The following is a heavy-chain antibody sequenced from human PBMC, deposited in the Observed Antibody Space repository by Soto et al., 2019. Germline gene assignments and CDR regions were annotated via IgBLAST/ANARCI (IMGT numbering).Heavy chain of an antibody. CDR1: RFTLRNYV. J-gene: IGHJ3*02. Sequence: EVQLLESGVGLVQPGGPLRLSCAASRFTLRNYVVNWVRQAPGKGLEWVSTTGGSGDTYYPDSVKGRFTITRDNSKDTVYLEMITLIAEDTAVYYCATSGHCSGLRCSSFEMWGQVTVVSVS. D-gene: IGHD2-15*01. V-gene: IGHV3-23*01. CDR3: ATSGHCSGLRCSSFEM. CDR2: TGGSGDT.